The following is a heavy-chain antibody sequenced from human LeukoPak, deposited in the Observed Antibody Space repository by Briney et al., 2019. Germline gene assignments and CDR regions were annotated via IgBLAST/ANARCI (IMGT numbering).Heavy chain of an antibody. CDR2: IYYNGGT. J-gene: IGHJ4*02. Sequence: PSETLSLTCTVSGGSISAFHWSWIRQFPGKGLEWIGYIYYNGGTDFNPSLKSRVNMSVDPSKNQFSLKLGSVTAADTGVYFCAREGVTIGYLAYGGGGTLVAVPS. D-gene: IGHD3-9*01. CDR3: AREGVTIGYLAY. CDR1: GGSISAFH. V-gene: IGHV4-59*01.